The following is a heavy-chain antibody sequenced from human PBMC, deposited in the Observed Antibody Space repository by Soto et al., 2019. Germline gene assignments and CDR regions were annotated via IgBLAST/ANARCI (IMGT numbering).Heavy chain of an antibody. CDR3: ARHRKQNTIFGVGFYYYYGMDV. CDR2: ISYSGST. Sequence: SETLSLTCTVSGGSISSYYWSWIRQPPGKGLEWIGYISYSGSTNYNPSLKSRVTISVDTAKNQFSLKLSSVTAADTAVYYCARHRKQNTIFGVGFYYYYGMDVWGQGTTVTVSS. CDR1: GGSISSYY. J-gene: IGHJ6*02. V-gene: IGHV4-59*08. D-gene: IGHD3-3*01.